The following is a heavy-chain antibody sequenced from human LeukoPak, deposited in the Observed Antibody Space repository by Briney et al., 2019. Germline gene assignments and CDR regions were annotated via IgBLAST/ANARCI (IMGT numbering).Heavy chain of an antibody. CDR3: ARVDCSSTSCTDYYMDV. CDR2: IIPIFGTA. J-gene: IGHJ6*03. D-gene: IGHD2-2*01. Sequence: ASVKVSCKASGGTFSSYAISWVRQAPGQGLEWMGGIIPIFGTANYAQKFQGRVTITTDESTSTAYMELSSLRSGDTAVYYCARVDCSSTSCTDYYMDVWGKGTTVTVSS. CDR1: GGTFSSYA. V-gene: IGHV1-69*05.